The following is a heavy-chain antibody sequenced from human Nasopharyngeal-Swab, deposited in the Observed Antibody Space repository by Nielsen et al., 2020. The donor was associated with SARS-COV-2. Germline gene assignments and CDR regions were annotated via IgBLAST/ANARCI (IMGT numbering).Heavy chain of an antibody. CDR1: GVSITGQY. J-gene: IGHJ5*02. CDR2: ISHNSGT. Sequence: SETLSLTCTVSGVSITGQYWSWIRQPPGKGLEWIGYISHNSGTSYNPSLKSRVTMLMDTSKNQFSLRLRSVTAADTAVYYCAKEGATGWFDPWGQGTLVTVSS. V-gene: IGHV4-59*11. CDR3: AKEGATGWFDP.